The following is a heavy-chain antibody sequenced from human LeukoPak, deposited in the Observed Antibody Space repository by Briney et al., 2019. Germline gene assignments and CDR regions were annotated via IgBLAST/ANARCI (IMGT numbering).Heavy chain of an antibody. J-gene: IGHJ4*02. CDR1: GFTFSSYS. CDR2: ISSSSGYI. CDR3: AKDTLRYCSSTSCRGGLDY. Sequence: GGSLRLSCEASGFTFSSYSMNWVRQAPGKGLEWVSSISSSSGYIYYADSVKGRFTISRDNSKNTLYLQMNSLRAEDTAVYYCAKDTLRYCSSTSCRGGLDYWGQGTLVTVSS. V-gene: IGHV3-21*01. D-gene: IGHD2-2*01.